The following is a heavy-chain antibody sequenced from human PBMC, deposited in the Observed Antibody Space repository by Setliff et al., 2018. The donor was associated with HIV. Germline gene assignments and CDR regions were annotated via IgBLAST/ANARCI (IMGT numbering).Heavy chain of an antibody. J-gene: IGHJ6*03. Sequence: ASVKVSCKASGYTFSSYAMHWVRQAPGQRLEWMGWINAGNGNTKYSQKFQGRVTITRDTSASTAHMELSSRRSEDTAVYYCARDSTRWVLPDYYMDVWGKGTTVTVSS. CDR3: ARDSTRWVLPDYYMDV. V-gene: IGHV1-3*01. CDR1: GYTFSSYA. D-gene: IGHD2-15*01. CDR2: INAGNGNT.